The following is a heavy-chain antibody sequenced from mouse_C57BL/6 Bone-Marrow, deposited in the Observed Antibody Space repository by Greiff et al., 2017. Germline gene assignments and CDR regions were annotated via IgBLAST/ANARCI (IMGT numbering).Heavy chain of an antibody. J-gene: IGHJ2*01. CDR3: YKKFYDGYCDFDY. CDR1: GFSLTSYG. CDR2: IWRGGST. D-gene: IGHD2-3*01. Sequence: QVQLQQSGPGLVQPSQSLSITCTVSGFSLTSYGVHWVRQSPGKGLEWLGVIWRGGSTDYNAAIMSRLSITKDNAKSQVFFKMNSLQADDTAIYYCYKKFYDGYCDFDYWGQGTTLTVSS. V-gene: IGHV2-5*01.